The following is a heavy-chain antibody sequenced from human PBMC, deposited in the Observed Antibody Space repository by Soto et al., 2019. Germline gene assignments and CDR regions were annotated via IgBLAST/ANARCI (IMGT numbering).Heavy chain of an antibody. CDR2: IYYSGST. D-gene: IGHD4-17*01. J-gene: IGHJ6*02. V-gene: IGHV4-39*01. CDR1: GGSISSSSYY. CDR3: ARHKSSYGEYSFGYYYYGMDV. Sequence: SETLSLTCTVSGGSISSSSYYWGWIRQPPGKGLEWIGSIYYSGSTYYNPSLKSRVTISVDTSKNQFSLKLSPVTAAGTAVYYCARHKSSYGEYSFGYYYYGMDVWGQGTTVTVSS.